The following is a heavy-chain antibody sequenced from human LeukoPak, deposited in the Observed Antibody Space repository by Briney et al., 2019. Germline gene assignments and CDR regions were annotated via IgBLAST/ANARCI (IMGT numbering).Heavy chain of an antibody. Sequence: GGSLRLSCAASGFTFDDYAMHWVRQAPGKGLEWVSGISWNSGSIGYADSVKGRFTISRDNAKNSLYLQMNSLRAEDTALYYCAKGKGDGSSSYYYYYGMDVWGQGTTVTVSS. D-gene: IGHD6-13*01. J-gene: IGHJ6*02. CDR1: GFTFDDYA. CDR3: AKGKGDGSSSYYYYYGMDV. V-gene: IGHV3-9*01. CDR2: ISWNSGSI.